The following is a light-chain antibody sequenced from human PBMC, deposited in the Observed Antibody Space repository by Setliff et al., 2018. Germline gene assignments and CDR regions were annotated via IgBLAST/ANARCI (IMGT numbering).Light chain of an antibody. Sequence: LTQPPSASGSPGQSVTISCTGTSSDVGTYKLVSWFQQHPGKGPKLVIYEVNRRPSGVPDRFSGSKSGNTASLTVSGLQAEDEADYYCSSYAGGDIYVFGTGTKVTVL. CDR1: SSDVGTYKL. V-gene: IGLV2-8*01. CDR2: EVN. J-gene: IGLJ1*01. CDR3: SSYAGGDIYV.